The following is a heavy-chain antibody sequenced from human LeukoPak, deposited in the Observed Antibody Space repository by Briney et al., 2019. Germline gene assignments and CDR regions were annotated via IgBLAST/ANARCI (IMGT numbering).Heavy chain of an antibody. CDR2: IRSKANSYAT. CDR1: GFTFSGSA. Sequence: PGGSLRLSCAASGFTFSGSAMHWVRQASGKGLEWVGRIRSKANSYATAYAASVKGRFTISRDDSKNTAYLQMNSLKTEDTAVYYCTTSPWAGYYSFDYWGQGTLVTVSS. CDR3: TTSPWAGYYSFDY. J-gene: IGHJ4*02. D-gene: IGHD3/OR15-3a*01. V-gene: IGHV3-73*01.